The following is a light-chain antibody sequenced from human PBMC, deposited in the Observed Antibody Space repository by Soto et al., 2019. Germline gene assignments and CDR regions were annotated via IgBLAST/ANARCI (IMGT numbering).Light chain of an antibody. CDR2: DTS. Sequence: EIVVTQSPATLSVSPGERVTLSCRASQSVSSSLAWYQQRTGQAPRLLIYDTSTRAPGIAARFSGSGSGTEFTLTIISRQSEDVAVYYCQQYVHWPPGTFGQGTKVEIK. CDR3: QQYVHWPPGT. CDR1: QSVSSS. V-gene: IGKV3-15*01. J-gene: IGKJ1*01.